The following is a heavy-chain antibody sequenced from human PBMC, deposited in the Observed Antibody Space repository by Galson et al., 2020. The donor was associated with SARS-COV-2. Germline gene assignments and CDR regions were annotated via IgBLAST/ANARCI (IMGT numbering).Heavy chain of an antibody. J-gene: IGHJ6*02. CDR3: ARDWGEQWVAMEGSGYYGMDV. V-gene: IGHV3-30*03. CDR2: ITFDGNNI. CDR1: GFTFRRSG. Sequence: GESLKISCAASGFTFRRSGMHWVRQAPGKGLEWVAVITFDGNNIHYRDSVKGRFTISRDNSKNTLYLQMTSLRLEDTAVYYCARDWGEQWVAMEGSGYYGMDVWGQGTTVTVSS. D-gene: IGHD6-19*01.